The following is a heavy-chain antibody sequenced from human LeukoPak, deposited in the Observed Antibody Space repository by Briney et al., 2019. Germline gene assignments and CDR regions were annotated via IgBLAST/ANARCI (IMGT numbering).Heavy chain of an antibody. V-gene: IGHV1-69*05. Sequence: SVKVSCKASGGTFSSYAISWVRQAPGQGLEWMGRIIPIFGTANYAQKFQGRVTITTDESTSTAYMELCSLRSEDTAVYYCAREFSRRTYYYDSSGYLGYWGQGTLVTVSS. D-gene: IGHD3-22*01. CDR2: IIPIFGTA. J-gene: IGHJ4*02. CDR3: AREFSRRTYYYDSSGYLGY. CDR1: GGTFSSYA.